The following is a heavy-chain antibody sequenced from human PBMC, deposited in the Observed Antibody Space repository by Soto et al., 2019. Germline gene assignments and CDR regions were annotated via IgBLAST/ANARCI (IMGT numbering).Heavy chain of an antibody. V-gene: IGHV2-70*01. Sequence: SGPTLVNPTQTLTLTCTFSGFSLSTSGMCVSWIRQPPGKALEWLALIDWDDDKYYSTSLKTRLTISKDTSKNQVVLTMTNMDPVDTATYYCARLYYDYNYYYYYGMDVWGQGNTVTVSS. CDR1: GFSLSTSGMC. CDR2: IDWDDDK. CDR3: ARLYYDYNYYYYYGMDV. D-gene: IGHD3-3*01. J-gene: IGHJ6*02.